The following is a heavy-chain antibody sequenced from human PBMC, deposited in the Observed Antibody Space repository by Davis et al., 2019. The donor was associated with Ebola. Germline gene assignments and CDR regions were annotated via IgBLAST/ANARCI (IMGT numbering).Heavy chain of an antibody. CDR1: GFTFTAYY. V-gene: IGHV1-2*06. Sequence: ASVKVSCKASGFTFTAYYMHWVRQAPGQGLEWMGRINPNSGGTNYAHKFQGRVTLTRDTSISTAYMDLSRLRSDDTAVYYCAREPTNYYYGMDVWGKGTTVTVSS. J-gene: IGHJ6*04. CDR2: INPNSGGT. CDR3: AREPTNYYYGMDV.